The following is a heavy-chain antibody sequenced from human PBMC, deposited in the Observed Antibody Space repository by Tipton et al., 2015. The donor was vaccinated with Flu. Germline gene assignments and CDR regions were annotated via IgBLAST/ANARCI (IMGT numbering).Heavy chain of an antibody. J-gene: IGHJ4*02. CDR2: IHYSGSP. D-gene: IGHD5-12*01. CDR3: VKSGFPPFEY. V-gene: IGHV4-38-2*02. Sequence: GLVKPSETLSLTCTVSRDSMRSDYFWGWIRQAPGKGLEWIGNIHYSGSPHYNPSLESRLTISVDTSKNQFSLRMNSVTAADTAVYYCVKSGFPPFEYWGQGTLVTVSS. CDR1: RDSMRSDYF.